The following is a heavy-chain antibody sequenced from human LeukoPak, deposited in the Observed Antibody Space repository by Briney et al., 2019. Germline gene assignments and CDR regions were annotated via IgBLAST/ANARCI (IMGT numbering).Heavy chain of an antibody. J-gene: IGHJ4*02. D-gene: IGHD6-13*01. Sequence: GGSLRLPCAASGFTFDDYAMHWVRQAPGKGLEWVSLISGDGASTYYADSVKGRFTISRDNSKNSLYLQMNSLRTEDTALYYCAKGIQAAAGDFDYWGQGTLVTVSS. CDR2: ISGDGAST. V-gene: IGHV3-43*02. CDR3: AKGIQAAAGDFDY. CDR1: GFTFDDYA.